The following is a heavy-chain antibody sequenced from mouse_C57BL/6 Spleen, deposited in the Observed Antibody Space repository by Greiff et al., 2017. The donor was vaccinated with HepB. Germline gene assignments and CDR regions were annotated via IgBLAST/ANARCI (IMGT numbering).Heavy chain of an antibody. CDR1: GFSLTSYG. D-gene: IGHD3-3*01. CDR3: ARKRGWASFDV. V-gene: IGHV2-2*01. Sequence: VKVVESGPGLVQPSQSLSITCTVSGFSLTSYGVHWVRQSPGKGLEWLGVIWSGGSTDYNAAFISRLSISKDNSKSQVFFKMNSLQAEDTAIYYCARKRGWASFDVWGTGTTVTVSS. CDR2: IWSGGST. J-gene: IGHJ1*03.